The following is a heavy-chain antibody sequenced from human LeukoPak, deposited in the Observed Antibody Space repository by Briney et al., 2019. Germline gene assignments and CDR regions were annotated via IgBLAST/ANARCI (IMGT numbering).Heavy chain of an antibody. CDR1: GFTFNHYG. Sequence: PWRSLRLSCAAAGFTFNHYGMHWVRQAPGKGLEWVSVIWSDGTNKYYAASVKGRFTISRDDFDKTVYLQMSSLRPDDTGVYYCARDAQRGFDYSNSLQYWGQGTPVTVST. CDR2: IWSDGTNK. CDR3: ARDAQRGFDYSNSLQY. V-gene: IGHV3-33*01. J-gene: IGHJ4*02. D-gene: IGHD4-11*01.